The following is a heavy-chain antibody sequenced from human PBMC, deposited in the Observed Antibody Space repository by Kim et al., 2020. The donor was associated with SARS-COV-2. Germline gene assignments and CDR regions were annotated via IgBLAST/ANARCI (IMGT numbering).Heavy chain of an antibody. Sequence: SETLSLTCSVSGDSIIDYYWSWIRQPPGKELEFIGYIYSSGSTTYSPSLKSRVTMSVDTSKNHFSLTLNSVTAADTALYFCARGRKPLYGYAYDIWGQGT. J-gene: IGHJ3*02. CDR2: IYSSGST. D-gene: IGHD2-2*02. V-gene: IGHV4-4*09. CDR1: GDSIIDYY. CDR3: ARGRKPLYGYAYDI.